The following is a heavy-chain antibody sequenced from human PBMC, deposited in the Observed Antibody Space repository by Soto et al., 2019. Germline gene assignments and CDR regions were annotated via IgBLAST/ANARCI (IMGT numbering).Heavy chain of an antibody. CDR2: IIPMYDSA. V-gene: IGHV1-69*06. CDR1: GGTFKTYT. Sequence: QVQLVQSGAEVKKPGSSVKVSCEASGGTFKTYTINWVRQAPGQGLEWIGQIIPMYDSANYAQSFQDRVTISADKSTNTAYMGLSSLRSEDTALYYCATWRTYSGSYCFDYWGQGTLVSVSS. CDR3: ATWRTYSGSYCFDY. J-gene: IGHJ4*02. D-gene: IGHD1-26*01.